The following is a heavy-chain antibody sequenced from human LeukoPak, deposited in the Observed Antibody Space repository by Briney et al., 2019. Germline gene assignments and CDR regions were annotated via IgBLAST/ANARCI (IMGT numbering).Heavy chain of an antibody. D-gene: IGHD2-2*01. J-gene: IGHJ4*02. CDR2: IRYDGSNK. Sequence: GGSLRLSCAASGFTFSSYGMHWVRQAPGKGLEWVAFIRYDGSNKYYADSVKGRFTISRDNSENTLYLQMNSLRAEDTAVYYCAKESDCSSTSCYPDYWGQGTLVTVSS. CDR3: AKESDCSSTSCYPDY. CDR1: GFTFSSYG. V-gene: IGHV3-30*02.